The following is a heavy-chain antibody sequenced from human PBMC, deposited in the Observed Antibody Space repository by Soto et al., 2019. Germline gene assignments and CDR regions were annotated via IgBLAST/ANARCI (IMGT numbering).Heavy chain of an antibody. CDR2: IYYSGTT. V-gene: IGHV4-31*03. CDR1: GGSITSGAYY. Sequence: QVQLQESGPGLVQPSQTLSLSCTVSGGSITSGAYYWSWIRQHPGKGLEWIGYIYYSGTTYYNPSLKSRLTISLDTSRNQFSLEVNSVSAADTAVYCCARTDNSGYSFEHWGQGTLVTVSS. D-gene: IGHD3-22*01. J-gene: IGHJ4*02. CDR3: ARTDNSGYSFEH.